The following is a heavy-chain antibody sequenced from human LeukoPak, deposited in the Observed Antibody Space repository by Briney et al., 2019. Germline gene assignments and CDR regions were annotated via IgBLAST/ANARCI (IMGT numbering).Heavy chain of an antibody. CDR1: GYTFTSYW. CDR2: IYPGDSDT. D-gene: IGHD3-10*01. V-gene: IGHV5-51*01. CDR3: AGSYLNYYYGSGSYPSYYMDV. Sequence: GESLKISCQGSGYTFTSYWIGWVRQMPGKGLEWMGIIYPGDSDTKYSPSFQGQVTISVDKSISTAYLQWSSLKASDTAIYYCAGSYLNYYYGSGSYPSYYMDVWGKGTTVTVSS. J-gene: IGHJ6*03.